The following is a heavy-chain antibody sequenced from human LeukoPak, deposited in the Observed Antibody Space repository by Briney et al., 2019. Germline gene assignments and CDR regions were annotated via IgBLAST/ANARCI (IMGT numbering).Heavy chain of an antibody. CDR1: GFTFSSYG. D-gene: IGHD5-12*01. CDR2: ISYDGSNK. Sequence: GGSLRLSCAASGFTFSSYGMHWVRQAPGKGLEWVAVISYDGSNKYYADSVKGRFTISRDNSKNTLYLQMNSLRAEDTAVYYCAKVNTLDIVATDAFDIWGQGTMVTVSS. J-gene: IGHJ3*02. V-gene: IGHV3-30*18. CDR3: AKVNTLDIVATDAFDI.